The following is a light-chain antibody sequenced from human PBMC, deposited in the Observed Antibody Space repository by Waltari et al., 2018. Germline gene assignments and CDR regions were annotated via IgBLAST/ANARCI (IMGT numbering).Light chain of an antibody. V-gene: IGKV1-27*01. CDR1: QGIINY. CDR3: QKYDDAPRT. CDR2: AAS. J-gene: IGKJ4*01. Sequence: DIQVTQSPSSLSASVGDRITITCRTSQGIINYLAWYQQKPGKVPKLLIYAASTLQSGVSSRFSGSGSGTDFTLTISSLQPEDVATYYCQKYDDAPRTFGGGTKVEIK.